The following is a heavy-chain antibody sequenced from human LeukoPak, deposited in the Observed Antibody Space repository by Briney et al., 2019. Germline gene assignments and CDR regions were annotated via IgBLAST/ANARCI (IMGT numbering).Heavy chain of an antibody. CDR2: ISGSGGNT. J-gene: IGHJ6*02. Sequence: GGSLRLSCAAPGFTFSLYAMSCVRQAPGKGLQWVSAISGSGGNTYYADSVKGRFTISRDNSKNTLYLQMNSLRAEDTAVYYCAKDLYSSSWYYGMDVWGQGTTVTVSS. D-gene: IGHD6-6*01. CDR3: AKDLYSSSWYYGMDV. CDR1: GFTFSLYA. V-gene: IGHV3-23*01.